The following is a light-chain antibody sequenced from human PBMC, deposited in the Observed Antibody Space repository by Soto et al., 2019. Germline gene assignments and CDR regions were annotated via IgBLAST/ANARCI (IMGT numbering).Light chain of an antibody. CDR1: SSDVGTYNL. Sequence: QSVLTQPASVSGSPGQSIALSCTGTSSDVGTYNLVSWYQQHPGKAPKLLISEGGKRPSGVSDRFSGSKSGNTASLTISGLQAEDEAEYYCCSFAAGTTYVFGTGTKVTVL. CDR2: EGG. CDR3: CSFAAGTTYV. J-gene: IGLJ1*01. V-gene: IGLV2-23*01.